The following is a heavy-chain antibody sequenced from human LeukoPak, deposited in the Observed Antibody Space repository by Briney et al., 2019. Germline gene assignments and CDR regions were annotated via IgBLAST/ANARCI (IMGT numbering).Heavy chain of an antibody. Sequence: GGSLRLSCAASGFTFSSYAMHWVRQAPGKGLEWVAVISYDGSNKYYADSVKGRFTISRDNSKNTMYLQMNSLRAEDTAVYYCARDDRTRYSYTTYCFDYWGQGTLVTVSS. V-gene: IGHV3-30-3*01. CDR1: GFTFSSYA. CDR3: ARDDRTRYSYTTYCFDY. J-gene: IGHJ4*02. CDR2: ISYDGSNK. D-gene: IGHD5-18*01.